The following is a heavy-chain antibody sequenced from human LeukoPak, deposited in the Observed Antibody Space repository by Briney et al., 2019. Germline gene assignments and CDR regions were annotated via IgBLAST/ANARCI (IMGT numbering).Heavy chain of an antibody. CDR2: MNQDGSEK. Sequence: GGSLRLSCAASGFTFSSYWMSWVRQAPGTGLEWVANMNQDGSEKYYVDSVKGRFTISRDNAKNSLYLQMNSLRAGDTAAYYCARGAYTYVYWGQGTLVTVSS. J-gene: IGHJ4*02. CDR1: GFTFSSYW. D-gene: IGHD5-18*01. V-gene: IGHV3-7*05. CDR3: ARGAYTYVY.